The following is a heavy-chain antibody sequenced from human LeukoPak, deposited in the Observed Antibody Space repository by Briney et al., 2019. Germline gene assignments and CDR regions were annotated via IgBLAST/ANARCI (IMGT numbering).Heavy chain of an antibody. Sequence: PGRSLRLSCATSGFTFSHYGMHWVRQAPGKGLEWVAVIWSGGTNRYYGDPVKGRFTISRDNFQRTVYLQMDSLRAEDTAVYYCAKDAQRGFDYSNSLDRWGQGTLVTVSS. CDR3: AKDAQRGFDYSNSLDR. J-gene: IGHJ4*02. V-gene: IGHV3-33*06. CDR2: IWSGGTNR. D-gene: IGHD4-11*01. CDR1: GFTFSHYG.